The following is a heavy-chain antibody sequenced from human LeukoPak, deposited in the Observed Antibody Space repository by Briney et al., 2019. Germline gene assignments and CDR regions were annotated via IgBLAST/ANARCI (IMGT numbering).Heavy chain of an antibody. V-gene: IGHV4-39*01. J-gene: IGHJ5*01. CDR2: FFCGGST. Sequence: SETLSLTCTFSGGSTSSCSYWAWIRQPPGKGLEWIGSFFCGGSTYYNPSLKSRVTISVDTSKNQISLKLTSVTAADTAVYYCARHLQYSSIWYNWFDSWGQGTLVTVSS. CDR1: GGSTSSCSY. D-gene: IGHD6-13*01. CDR3: ARHLQYSSIWYNWFDS.